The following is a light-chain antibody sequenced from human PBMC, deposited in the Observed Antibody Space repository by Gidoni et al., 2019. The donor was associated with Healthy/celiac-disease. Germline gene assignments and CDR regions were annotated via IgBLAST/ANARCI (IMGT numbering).Light chain of an antibody. CDR1: QLGDKY. CDR2: QDR. V-gene: IGLV3-1*01. CDR3: QAWDSSKVV. J-gene: IGLJ2*01. Sequence: SYELTQPPSVSVPPGQTASITCTGDQLGDKYACWYQQKPGQSPGLVIYQDRKRPSGIPERFSGSNSGNTAPLTISGTQAMDEAHYYCQAWDSSKVVFGGGTTLTVL.